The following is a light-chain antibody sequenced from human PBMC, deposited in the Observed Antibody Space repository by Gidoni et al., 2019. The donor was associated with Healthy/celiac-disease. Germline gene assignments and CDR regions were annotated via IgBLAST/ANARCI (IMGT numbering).Light chain of an antibody. J-gene: IGKJ4*01. V-gene: IGKV1-33*01. CDR2: DAS. CDR1: QDISNY. Sequence: IQMTQSPSSLSASVGDRVTITCQASQDISNYLNWYQQKPGQAPKLLIYDASNLATGVPSRFSGSGSGTDFTLNISSLQPEDIAIYYCKQYDNPPLTFGGGTKVEIK. CDR3: KQYDNPPLT.